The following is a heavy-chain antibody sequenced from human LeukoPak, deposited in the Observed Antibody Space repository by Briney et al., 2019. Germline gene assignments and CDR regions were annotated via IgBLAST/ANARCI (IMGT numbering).Heavy chain of an antibody. V-gene: IGHV1-46*01. CDR3: ARARTQYRDPFDY. CDR1: GYTFTSYY. D-gene: IGHD1-14*01. Sequence: ASVNVSCKASGYTFTSYYMHWVRQAPGQGLEWMGIINPSGGSTSYAQKFQGRVTMTRDMSTSTVYMQLSSLRSEDTAMYYCARARTQYRDPFDYWGQGTLVTVSS. J-gene: IGHJ4*02. CDR2: INPSGGST.